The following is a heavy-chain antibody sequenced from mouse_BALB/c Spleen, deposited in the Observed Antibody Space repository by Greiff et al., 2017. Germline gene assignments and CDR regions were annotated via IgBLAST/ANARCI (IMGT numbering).Heavy chain of an antibody. Sequence: DVLLVESGGGLVQPGGSRKLSCAASGFTFSSFGMHWVRQAPEKGLEWVAYISSGSGTIYYADTVKGRFTISRDNPKNTLYLQMTSLRSEDTAIYDCASNTPAGYFDYWGQGTTLTVAS. CDR1: GFTFSSFG. J-gene: IGHJ2*01. CDR2: ISSGSGTI. V-gene: IGHV5-17*02. CDR3: ASNTPAGYFDY.